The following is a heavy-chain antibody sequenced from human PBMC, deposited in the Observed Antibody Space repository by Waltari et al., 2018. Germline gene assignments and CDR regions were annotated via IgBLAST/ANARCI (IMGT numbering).Heavy chain of an antibody. Sequence: QVQLQESGPGLVKPSETLSLTCTVSGDSINTNYWSWIRQPPGKGLEWIGYIYYSGTTNYNPSLKSRVTISVDTSKNQFSLRLSSVTAADTAVYYCARGGWLLSRGPYYIDYWGQGSLV. V-gene: IGHV4-59*01. D-gene: IGHD3-10*01. CDR1: GDSINTNY. CDR3: ARGGWLLSRGPYYIDY. CDR2: IYYSGTT. J-gene: IGHJ4*02.